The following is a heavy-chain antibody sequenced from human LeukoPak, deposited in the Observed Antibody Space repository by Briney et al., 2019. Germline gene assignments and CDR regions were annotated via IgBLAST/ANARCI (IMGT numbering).Heavy chain of an antibody. CDR1: GGSISSYY. V-gene: IGHV4-59*01. CDR3: AGGRYYYGSGSTNWFDP. CDR2: IYYSGST. D-gene: IGHD3-10*01. J-gene: IGHJ5*02. Sequence: SETLSLTCTVSGGSISSYYWSWIRQPPGKGLEWIGYIYYSGSTNYNPSLKSRVTISVDTSKNQFSLKLSSVTAADTAVYYCAGGRYYYGSGSTNWFDPWGQGTLVTVSS.